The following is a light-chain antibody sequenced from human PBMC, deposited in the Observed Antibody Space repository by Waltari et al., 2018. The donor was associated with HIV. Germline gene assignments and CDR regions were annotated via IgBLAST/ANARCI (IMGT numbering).Light chain of an antibody. CDR1: ALANHY. CDR3: QSGGSSGSWV. Sequence: SNELPQPPSVSVSPGQTARITCSGDALANHYTYWFQHKPGQAPVLVIYKDTGRPSGIPERFSGSRSGKTVKLTISGVQAEDEADYYCQSGGSSGSWVFGGGTKLTVL. J-gene: IGLJ3*02. CDR2: KDT. V-gene: IGLV3-25*03.